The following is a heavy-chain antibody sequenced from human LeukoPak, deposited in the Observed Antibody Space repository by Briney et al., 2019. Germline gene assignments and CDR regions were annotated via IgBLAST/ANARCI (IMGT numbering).Heavy chain of an antibody. CDR2: ISGSGGST. D-gene: IGHD3-10*01. CDR3: AKVSHYYALKGHPSIDAFDI. CDR1: GFTFSSYA. Sequence: GRSLRLSCAASGFTFSSYAMSWVRQAPGKGLEWVSAISGSGGSTYYADSVKGRFTISRDNSKNTLYLQMNSLRAEDTAVYYCAKVSHYYALKGHPSIDAFDIWGQGTMVTVSS. J-gene: IGHJ3*02. V-gene: IGHV3-23*01.